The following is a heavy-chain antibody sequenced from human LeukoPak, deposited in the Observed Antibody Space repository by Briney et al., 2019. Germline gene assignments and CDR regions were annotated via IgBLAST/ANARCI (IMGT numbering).Heavy chain of an antibody. V-gene: IGHV3-48*01. J-gene: IGHJ5*01. CDR2: ISSSSSTI. Sequence: GGSLRLYCAASGFTFSNYSMNWVRQAPGKGLEWVSYISSSSSTIYYADSVKGRFTISRDNAKNSLYLQMNSLRAEGTAVYYCARGAARYCGGDCYTWFDYWGQGTLVTVSS. CDR1: GFTFSNYS. D-gene: IGHD2-21*02. CDR3: ARGAARYCGGDCYTWFDY.